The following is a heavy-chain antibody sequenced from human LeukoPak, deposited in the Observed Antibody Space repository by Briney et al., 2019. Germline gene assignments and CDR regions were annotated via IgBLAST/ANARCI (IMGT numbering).Heavy chain of an antibody. Sequence: EGSLRLSCAASGFTVSSNYMSWVRQAPGKGLEWVSRINNDGSSTIYADSVKGRFTISRDNAKNTLYLQMNSLRDDDTAVYYCVRDNGGEHLWGQGTLVTVSS. D-gene: IGHD3-16*01. CDR3: VRDNGGEHL. CDR1: GFTVSSNY. CDR2: INNDGSST. J-gene: IGHJ4*02. V-gene: IGHV3-74*01.